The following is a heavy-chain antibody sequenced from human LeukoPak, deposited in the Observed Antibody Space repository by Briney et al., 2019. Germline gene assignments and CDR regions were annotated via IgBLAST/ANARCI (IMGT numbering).Heavy chain of an antibody. D-gene: IGHD1-26*01. CDR1: GFTFSSHA. CDR3: ANDLVGAKAFDI. J-gene: IGHJ3*02. Sequence: HSGGSLRLSCAASGFTFSSHAMSWVRQAPGKGLEWVAAISRSGGNTYYGDSVKGRFTISRDSSKNTLHLQMDSLRAEDTAVYYCANDLVGAKAFDIWGQGTMVTVSS. V-gene: IGHV3-23*01. CDR2: ISRSGGNT.